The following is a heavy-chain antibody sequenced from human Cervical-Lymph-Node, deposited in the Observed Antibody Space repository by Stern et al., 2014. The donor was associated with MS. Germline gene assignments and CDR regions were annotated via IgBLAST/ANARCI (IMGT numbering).Heavy chain of an antibody. CDR1: GFSLSTSGVG. D-gene: IGHD5-18*01. V-gene: IGHV2-5*02. CDR3: AHELEIRLWAAY. CDR2: IYWDDDK. Sequence: QVTLRESGPTLVQPTQTLTLTCTFSGFSLSTSGVGVGWIRQPPGKALVWLALIYWDDDKRYSPALKSRLTITKDTSKNQVVLTMTNMDPVDTATYYCAHELEIRLWAAYWGQGTLVTVSS. J-gene: IGHJ4*02.